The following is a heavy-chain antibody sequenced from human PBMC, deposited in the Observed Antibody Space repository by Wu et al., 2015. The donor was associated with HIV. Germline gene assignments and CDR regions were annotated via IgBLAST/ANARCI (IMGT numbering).Heavy chain of an antibody. Sequence: QVQLVQSGAEVKKPGSSVKVSCKASGGTFSSYAISWVRQAPGQGLEWMGRIIPIFGTANYAQKFQGRVTITADESTSTAYMELSSLRSEDTAVYYCAREEYYYDNNYYYPPDYWGQGTLVTVSS. CDR1: GGTFSSYA. CDR3: AREEYYYDNNYYYPPDY. D-gene: IGHD3-22*01. J-gene: IGHJ4*02. CDR2: IIPIFGTA. V-gene: IGHV1-69*13.